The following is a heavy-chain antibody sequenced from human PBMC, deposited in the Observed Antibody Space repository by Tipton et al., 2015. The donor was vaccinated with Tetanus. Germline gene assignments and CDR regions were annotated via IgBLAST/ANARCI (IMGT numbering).Heavy chain of an antibody. Sequence: GEALVRGGYYWTWIRHLPGKGLEWIGYIYHTGAAHYNPSLKNRVTLSVDMSKNQFFLKMISMTAADTAVYFCARDFGSNHNWFDPWGQGTPVTVSS. D-gene: IGHD6-13*01. J-gene: IGHJ5*02. CDR3: ARDFGSNHNWFDP. CDR1: GEALVRGGYY. CDR2: IYHTGAA. V-gene: IGHV4-31*02.